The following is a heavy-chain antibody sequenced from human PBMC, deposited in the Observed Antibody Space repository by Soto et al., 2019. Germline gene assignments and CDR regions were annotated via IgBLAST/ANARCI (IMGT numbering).Heavy chain of an antibody. Sequence: PCGSLRLSCAASGFTFSSYAMSWVRQATGKGLAWVSAISGSGGSTYYADSVKGRFTISRDNSKNTLYLQMNSLRAEDTAVYYCAKTISGYDSPNGMDVWGQGTTVTVSS. CDR2: ISGSGGST. CDR1: GFTFSSYA. J-gene: IGHJ6*02. CDR3: AKTISGYDSPNGMDV. V-gene: IGHV3-23*01. D-gene: IGHD5-12*01.